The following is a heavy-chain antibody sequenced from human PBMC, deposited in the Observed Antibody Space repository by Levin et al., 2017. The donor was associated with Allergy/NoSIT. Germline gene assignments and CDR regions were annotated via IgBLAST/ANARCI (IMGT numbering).Heavy chain of an antibody. CDR1: GFTFSSYW. J-gene: IGHJ4*02. CDR2: IKQDGSDK. CDR3: ARQETRIAAAGVGSFDY. V-gene: IGHV3-7*04. Sequence: GESLKISCAASGFTFSSYWMSWVRQAPGKGLEWVANIKQDGSDKYYVDSVKGRFTISRDNAKNSLYLQMNSLRVEDTAVYYCARQETRIAAAGVGSFDYWGQGTLVTVSS. D-gene: IGHD6-13*01.